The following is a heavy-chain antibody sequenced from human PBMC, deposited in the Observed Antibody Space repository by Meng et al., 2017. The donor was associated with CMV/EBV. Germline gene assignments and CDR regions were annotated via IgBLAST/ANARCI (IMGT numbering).Heavy chain of an antibody. V-gene: IGHV3-74*03. J-gene: IGHJ4*02. CDR3: AKYCSSGACLDY. CDR1: GFTFSDYW. D-gene: IGHD2-2*01. Sequence: SAASGFTFSDYWMHWVRQAPGKGLVWVSRIKYDGRSTTYADSVKGRFTISRDNAQNTVYLQMNSLRAEDTAVYYCAKYCSSGACLDYWGQGTLVTVSS. CDR2: IKYDGRST.